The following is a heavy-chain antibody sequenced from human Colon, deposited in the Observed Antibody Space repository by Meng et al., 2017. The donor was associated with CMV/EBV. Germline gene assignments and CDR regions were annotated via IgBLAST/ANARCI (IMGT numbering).Heavy chain of an antibody. CDR1: GFTFSSYA. J-gene: IGHJ6*02. D-gene: IGHD3-22*01. CDR3: AKAFRSGYSYYYGMDV. CDR2: IYSGGSST. Sequence: GGSLRLSCAASGFTFSSYAMSWVRQAPGRGLEWVSVIYSGGSSTYYADSVKGRFTISRDNSKNTLYLQMNSLRAEDTAIYYCAKAFRSGYSYYYGMDVWGQGTTVTVSS. V-gene: IGHV3-23*03.